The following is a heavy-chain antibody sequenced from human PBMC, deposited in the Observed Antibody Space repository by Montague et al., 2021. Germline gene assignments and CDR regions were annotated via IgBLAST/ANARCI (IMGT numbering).Heavy chain of an antibody. CDR1: GFAFTNFA. D-gene: IGHD3-3*01. Sequence: SLRLSCAASGFAFTNFAIHWVRQAPGQRLEWVAVISYDETRKYYSDSVKGRFSVSRDNSRETVDLQMNSLRSDDTAVYFCVRVLSARDLYTSFWFPWGQGTPVIVSS. V-gene: IGHV3-30*03. J-gene: IGHJ5*02. CDR2: ISYDETRK. CDR3: VRVLSARDLYTSFWFP.